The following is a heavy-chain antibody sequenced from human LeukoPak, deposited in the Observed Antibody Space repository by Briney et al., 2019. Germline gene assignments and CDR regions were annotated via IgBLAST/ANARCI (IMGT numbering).Heavy chain of an antibody. CDR2: ITVYDGKT. CDR1: GYMFFNYG. D-gene: IGHD1-26*01. V-gene: IGHV1-18*01. J-gene: IGHJ4*02. Sequence: ASVKVSFKASGYMFFNYGITWVRQAPGQGLEWVGWITVYDGKTKYAQSLQGRVTMTNNTSTHTAYMELKSLRSDDTAVYFCAREAGRGGTYSRPDYWGQGTLVTVSS. CDR3: AREAGRGGTYSRPDY.